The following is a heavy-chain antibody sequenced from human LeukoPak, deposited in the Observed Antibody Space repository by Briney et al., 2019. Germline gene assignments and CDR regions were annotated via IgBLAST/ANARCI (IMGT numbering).Heavy chain of an antibody. CDR3: ARARGGYVPYYYGMDV. J-gene: IGHJ6*02. D-gene: IGHD5-12*01. CDR2: INHSGST. V-gene: IGHV4-34*01. Sequence: SETLSLTCTVSGGSISSYYWSWIRQPPGKGLEWIGEINHSGSTNYNPSLKSRVTISVDTSKNQFSLKLSSGTAADTAVYYCARARGGYVPYYYGMDVWGQGTTVTVSS. CDR1: GGSISSYY.